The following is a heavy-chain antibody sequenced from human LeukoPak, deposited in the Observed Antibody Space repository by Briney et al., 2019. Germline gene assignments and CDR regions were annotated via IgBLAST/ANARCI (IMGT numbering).Heavy chain of an antibody. CDR1: GYTFTTYG. CDR3: ARRGSVDTPMSNWEWWY. J-gene: IGHJ4*02. D-gene: IGHD5-18*01. Sequence: ASVTVSCKASGYTFTTYGISWLRQAPGQGLEWMGWISTYNGDTNYAQTFQGRVTLTTDTSTSTVYMELRSLISDDTAVYYCARRGSVDTPMSNWEWWYWGQGTLVTVSS. V-gene: IGHV1-18*01. CDR2: ISTYNGDT.